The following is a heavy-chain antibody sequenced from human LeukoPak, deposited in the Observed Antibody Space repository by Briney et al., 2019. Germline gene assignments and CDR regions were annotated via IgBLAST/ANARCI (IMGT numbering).Heavy chain of an antibody. CDR3: AREVVVVPDYYYYGLDV. CDR1: GGTFSSYA. CDR2: IIPIFGTA. J-gene: IGHJ6*02. Sequence: SVKVSCKASGGTFSSYAISWVRQAPGQGLEWMGGIIPIFGTANYAQKFQGRVTITADESTSTAYMELSSLRSEDTAVYYCAREVVVVPDYYYYGLDVWGQGTTVTVSS. V-gene: IGHV1-69*01. D-gene: IGHD2-2*01.